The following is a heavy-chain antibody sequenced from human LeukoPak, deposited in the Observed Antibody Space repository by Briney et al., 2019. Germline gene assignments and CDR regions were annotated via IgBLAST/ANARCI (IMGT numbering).Heavy chain of an antibody. CDR3: ARDQGLRYFDWLFSGGYYYGMDV. V-gene: IGHV3-21*01. Sequence: GGSLRLSCAASGFTFSSYSMNWVRQAPGKGLEWVSSISSSSSYIYYADSVKGRFTISRDNAKNSLYLQMNSLRAEDTAVYYCARDQGLRYFDWLFSGGYYYGMDVWGQGTTVTVSS. D-gene: IGHD3-9*01. J-gene: IGHJ6*02. CDR1: GFTFSSYS. CDR2: ISSSSSYI.